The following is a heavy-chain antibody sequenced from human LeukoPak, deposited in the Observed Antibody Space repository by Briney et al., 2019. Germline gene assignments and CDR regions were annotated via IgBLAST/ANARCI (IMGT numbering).Heavy chain of an antibody. J-gene: IGHJ3*02. V-gene: IGHV3-7*01. CDR2: IKPDGSEK. CDR3: ARDDGLDAFDI. Sequence: GGSLRLSCAASGFTFGSYWMSWVRQAPGKGLEWVANIKPDGSEKHHVDSVKGRSTISRDNAKTSLYLQMNSLRAEDTAVYYCARDDGLDAFDIWGRGTLVTVSS. D-gene: IGHD5-24*01. CDR1: GFTFGSYW.